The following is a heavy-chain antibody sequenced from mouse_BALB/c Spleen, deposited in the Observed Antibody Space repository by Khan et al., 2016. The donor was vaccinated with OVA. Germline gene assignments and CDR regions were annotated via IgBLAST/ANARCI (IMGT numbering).Heavy chain of an antibody. CDR3: ARVGTYYVSFVY. J-gene: IGHJ3*01. D-gene: IGHD1-1*01. CDR2: IYPFNDVT. V-gene: IGHV1S136*01. Sequence: IQLVQSGPEVVKPGASVKMSCKASGYTFTSYVMHWVKQKPGQGLEWIGYIYPFNDVTKFNEKFNGKATLTSDKSSSTAYMELSSLTSEDSAVYYCARVGTYYVSFVYWGQGTLVTVSA. CDR1: GYTFTSYV.